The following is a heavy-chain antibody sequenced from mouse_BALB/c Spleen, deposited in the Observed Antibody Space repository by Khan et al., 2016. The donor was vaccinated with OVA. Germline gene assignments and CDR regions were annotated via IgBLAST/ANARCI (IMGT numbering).Heavy chain of an antibody. J-gene: IGHJ3*01. CDR1: GYTFTDFA. CDR3: AWWGGNSRFAY. Sequence: QVQLQQPGAELVRPGVSVKISCKGSGYTFTDFAMHWVKQSHAKSLEWIGVISTFYGDATYNQTFKDKATMTVDKSSSTAYMELVRLTSEDSAIYSGAWWGGNSRFAYWRQGTLVTVSA. V-gene: IGHV1S137*01. D-gene: IGHD2-1*01. CDR2: ISTFYGDA.